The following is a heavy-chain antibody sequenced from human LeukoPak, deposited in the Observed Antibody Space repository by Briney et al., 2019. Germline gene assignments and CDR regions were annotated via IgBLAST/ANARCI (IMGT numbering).Heavy chain of an antibody. D-gene: IGHD2-15*01. CDR2: ISSSGSTI. J-gene: IGHJ6*02. CDR3: ARDSVVAGLLPYYYYGMDV. CDR1: GFTFSSYE. Sequence: QPGRSLRLSCAASGFTFSSYEMNWVRQAPGKGLEWVSYISSSGSTIYYADSVKGRFTISRDNAKNSLYLQMNSLRAEDTAVYYCARDSVVAGLLPYYYYGMDVWGQGTTVTVSS. V-gene: IGHV3-48*03.